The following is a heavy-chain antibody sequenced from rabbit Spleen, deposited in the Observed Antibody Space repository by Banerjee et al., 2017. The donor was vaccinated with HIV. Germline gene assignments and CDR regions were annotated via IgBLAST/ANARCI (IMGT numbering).Heavy chain of an antibody. D-gene: IGHD8-1*01. J-gene: IGHJ4*01. CDR3: ARDGTGGSYFAL. CDR1: GFSFSSTYY. V-gene: IGHV1S40*01. CDR2: IGTGSGST. Sequence: EESGGDLVKPGASLTLTCTASGFSFSSTYYMCWVRQAPGKGLEWIACIGTGSGSTYYASWAKGRFTISKTSSTTVTLQMTSLTAADTATYFCARDGTGGSYFALWGPGTLVTVS.